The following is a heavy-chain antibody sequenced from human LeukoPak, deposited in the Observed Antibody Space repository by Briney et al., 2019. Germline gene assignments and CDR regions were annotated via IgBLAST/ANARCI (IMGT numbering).Heavy chain of an antibody. J-gene: IGHJ4*02. CDR2: INQDGGEK. CDR3: AKTRPLDSSSWTHGDY. CDR1: GFTFSGSW. Sequence: GGSLRLSCAASGFTFSGSWMSWVRQAPGKGLEWVASINQDGGEKYSLDSVKGRFTISRDNTKSSLYLQMNSLRAEDTAVYYCAKTRPLDSSSWTHGDYWGQGTLVTVSS. V-gene: IGHV3-7*03. D-gene: IGHD6-13*01.